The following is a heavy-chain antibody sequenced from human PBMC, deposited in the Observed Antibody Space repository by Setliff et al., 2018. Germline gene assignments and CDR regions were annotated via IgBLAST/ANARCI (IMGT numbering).Heavy chain of an antibody. V-gene: IGHV4-31*03. J-gene: IGHJ3*02. D-gene: IGHD3-22*01. Sequence: SETLSLTCTVSGGSISSSSYYWGWIRQPPGKGLEWIGYIYYSGSTYYNPSLKSRVTISVDTSKNQFSLKLSSVTAADTAVYYCARVTMIVLSRRVFDIWGQGTMVTVSS. CDR2: IYYSGST. CDR1: GGSISSSSYY. CDR3: ARVTMIVLSRRVFDI.